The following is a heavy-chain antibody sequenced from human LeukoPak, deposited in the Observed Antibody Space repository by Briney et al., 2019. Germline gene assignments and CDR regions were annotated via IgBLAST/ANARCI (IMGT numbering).Heavy chain of an antibody. D-gene: IGHD3-16*02. CDR2: IYYSGRT. Sequence: SETLSLTCTVFGGSIRSSSYYWGWIRQPPGKGLEWIGSIYYSGRTNYNPSLKSRVTISVDTSKNQFSLKVSSVTAADTAVYYCARDSLYYDYVWGSYRPYYFDYWGQGTLVTVSS. CDR1: GGSIRSSSYY. J-gene: IGHJ4*02. CDR3: ARDSLYYDYVWGSYRPYYFDY. V-gene: IGHV4-39*02.